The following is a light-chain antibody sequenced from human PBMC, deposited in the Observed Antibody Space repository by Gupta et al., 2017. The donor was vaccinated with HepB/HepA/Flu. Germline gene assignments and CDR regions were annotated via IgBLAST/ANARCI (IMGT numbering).Light chain of an antibody. CDR1: QSISNY. CDR3: QQSYSFPFT. V-gene: IGKV1-39*01. J-gene: IGKJ2*01. CDR2: AAS. Sequence: IQMTQSPSSLPASVGERVTITCQASQSISNYLNWYQQKPGKAPKLLIYAASSMQSGVPTRLSGSGSGTDFTLTISSLQPEDFSSYFCQQSYSFPFTFGQGTKLEIK.